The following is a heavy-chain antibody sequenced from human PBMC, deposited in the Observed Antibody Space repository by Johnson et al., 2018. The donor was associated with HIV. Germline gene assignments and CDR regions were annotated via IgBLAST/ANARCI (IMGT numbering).Heavy chain of an antibody. Sequence: VQLVESGGGVVRPGGSLRLSCAASGFTFDDYGMSWVRQAPGKGLEWVSDISSRGSIIYYADSVKGRFTISRDNAGSSLYVQMNSLRAEDTAVYYCAKDARTRWELEPDAFDIWGQGTMVTVSS. V-gene: IGHV3-48*04. J-gene: IGHJ3*02. CDR1: GFTFDDYG. CDR3: AKDARTRWELEPDAFDI. CDR2: ISSRGSII. D-gene: IGHD1-26*01.